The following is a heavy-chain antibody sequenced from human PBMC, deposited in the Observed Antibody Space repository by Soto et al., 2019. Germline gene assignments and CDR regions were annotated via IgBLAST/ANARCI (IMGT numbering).Heavy chain of an antibody. V-gene: IGHV1-18*01. J-gene: IGHJ4*02. CDR1: RFKLTSCG. CDR3: ARDYSYGIFGY. D-gene: IGHD5-18*01. Sequence: ASVKASCKEPRFKLTSCGICWVRQAPGQGLEWMGWISTYNGNTNSAQKFQGRVTMTTDTSTSIAYMELRSLRSDDTAVYYCARDYSYGIFGYWGQGTLVTVSS. CDR2: ISTYNGNT.